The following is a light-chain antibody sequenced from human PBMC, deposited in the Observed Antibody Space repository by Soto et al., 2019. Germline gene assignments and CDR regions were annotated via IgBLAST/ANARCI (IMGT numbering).Light chain of an antibody. Sequence: DIQMTQSPSTLSASVGDRVTITCRASQSISSRLAWYQQKPGKAPKLLIYNASSLERGVPSRFSGSGSGTEFTLTISSLQPDDIATYYCQQYDSYSRTFGQGTKLEIK. CDR3: QQYDSYSRT. V-gene: IGKV1-5*03. J-gene: IGKJ1*01. CDR2: NAS. CDR1: QSISSR.